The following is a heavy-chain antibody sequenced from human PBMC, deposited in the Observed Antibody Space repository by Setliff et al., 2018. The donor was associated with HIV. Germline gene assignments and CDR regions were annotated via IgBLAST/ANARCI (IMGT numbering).Heavy chain of an antibody. Sequence: GGSLRLSCAASGFTFSDHYMDWVRQSPGKGLEWVGRIANKADSHTIQYAASVQGRFTISRDDSRNSLYLQMSNLQAEDTALYYCTRAGYGHGFDIWGQGTTVTVSS. CDR3: TRAGYGHGFDI. CDR2: IANKADSHTI. CDR1: GFTFSDHY. D-gene: IGHD5-18*01. V-gene: IGHV3-72*01. J-gene: IGHJ6*02.